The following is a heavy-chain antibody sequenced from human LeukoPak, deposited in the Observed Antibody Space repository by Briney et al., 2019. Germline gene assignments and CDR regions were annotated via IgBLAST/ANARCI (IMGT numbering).Heavy chain of an antibody. CDR1: GGSISSHY. J-gene: IGHJ6*02. CDR3: ARDSPLYYGMDV. V-gene: IGHV4-59*11. Sequence: NPSETLSLTCTVSGGSISSHYWSWIRQPPGKGLEWIGYIYYSGSTNYNPSLKSRVTMSVDTSKNQFSLKLTSVTAADTAVYYCARDSPLYYGMDVWGQGTTVTVSS. CDR2: IYYSGST.